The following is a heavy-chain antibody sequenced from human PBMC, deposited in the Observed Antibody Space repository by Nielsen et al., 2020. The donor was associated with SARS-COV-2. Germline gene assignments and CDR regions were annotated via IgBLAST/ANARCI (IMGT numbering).Heavy chain of an antibody. D-gene: IGHD6-19*01. CDR3: ARQQWLPFNWFDP. CDR1: GYSFTSYW. J-gene: IGHJ5*02. CDR2: IDPSGSYT. V-gene: IGHV5-10-1*01. Sequence: GESLKISCKGSGYSFTSYWISWVRQMPGKGLEWMGRIDPSGSYTNYSPSFQGHVTISADKSISTAYLQWSSLKASDTAMYYCARQQWLPFNWFDPWGQGTLVTVSS.